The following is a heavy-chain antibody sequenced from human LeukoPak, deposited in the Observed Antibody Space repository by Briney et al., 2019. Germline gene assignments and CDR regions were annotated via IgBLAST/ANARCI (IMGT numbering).Heavy chain of an antibody. J-gene: IGHJ4*02. CDR2: ISSSSSYI. Sequence: PGGSLRLSCAASGFTFSSYNMNWVRQAPGKGLEWVSSISSSSSYIYYADSVKGRFTISRDNAKNSLYLQMNSLRAEDTAVYYCARGGIAVARGVDYWGQGTLVTVSS. CDR3: ARGGIAVARGVDY. D-gene: IGHD6-19*01. CDR1: GFTFSSYN. V-gene: IGHV3-21*01.